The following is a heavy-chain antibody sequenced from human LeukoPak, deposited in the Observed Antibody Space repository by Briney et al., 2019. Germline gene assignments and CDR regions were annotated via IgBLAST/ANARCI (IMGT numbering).Heavy chain of an antibody. CDR1: GFTFSDYY. CDR3: ARWGGDFYCSSTSCYDAFDI. J-gene: IGHJ3*02. CDR2: ISSSSSYT. D-gene: IGHD2-2*01. V-gene: IGHV3-11*03. Sequence: GGTLRLSCAASGFTFSDYYMSWIRQAPGKGREWVSYISSSSSYTNYADSVKGRFTISRDNAKNSLYLQMNGLRAEDTAVYYCARWGGDFYCSSTSCYDAFDIWGQGTMVTVSS.